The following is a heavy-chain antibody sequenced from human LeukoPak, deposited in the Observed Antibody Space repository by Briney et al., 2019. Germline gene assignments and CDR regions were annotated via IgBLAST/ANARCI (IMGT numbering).Heavy chain of an antibody. Sequence: PGGSLRLSCAASGFTFSSYAMHWARQAPGKGLEWVSSISTSSTYIYYADSVKGRFTISRDNAKNSLYLQMNSLRAEDTAVYYCARDPPFIIGTTFFDYWGQGTLVTVFS. CDR2: ISTSSTYI. CDR1: GFTFSSYA. V-gene: IGHV3-21*01. CDR3: ARDPPFIIGTTFFDY. J-gene: IGHJ4*02. D-gene: IGHD1-20*01.